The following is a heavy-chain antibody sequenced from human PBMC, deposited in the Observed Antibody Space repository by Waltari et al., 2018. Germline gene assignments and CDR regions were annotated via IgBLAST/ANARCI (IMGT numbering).Heavy chain of an antibody. D-gene: IGHD5-12*01. CDR3: ARVVLVWRWLHRPEFHYWYFDL. V-gene: IGHV4-34*01. CDR2: INHSGST. CDR1: GGSFSGYY. Sequence: QVQLQPWGAGLWKPSATLSLTCAVYGGSFSGYYWSWIRQPRGKGLERIGEINHSGSTNYNPSLKSRVTISVDTSKNQFSLKLSSVTAADTAVYYCARVVLVWRWLHRPEFHYWYFDLWGRGTLVTVSS. J-gene: IGHJ2*01.